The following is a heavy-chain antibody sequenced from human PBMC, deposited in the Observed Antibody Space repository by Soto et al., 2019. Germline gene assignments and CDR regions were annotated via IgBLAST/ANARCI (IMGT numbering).Heavy chain of an antibody. CDR1: GGTFSSYT. Sequence: QVQLVQSGAEVKKPGSSVKVSCKASGGTFSSYTISWVRQAPGQGLEWMGRIIPILGIANYAQKFQCRVTITADKSTSTAYMELSSLRSEDTAVYYCAKSVVGAIGAFDIWGQGTMVTVSS. D-gene: IGHD1-26*01. CDR3: AKSVVGAIGAFDI. CDR2: IIPILGIA. V-gene: IGHV1-69*02. J-gene: IGHJ3*02.